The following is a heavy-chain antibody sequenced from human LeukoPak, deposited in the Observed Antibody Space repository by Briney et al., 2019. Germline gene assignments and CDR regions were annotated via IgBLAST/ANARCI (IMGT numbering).Heavy chain of an antibody. CDR2: IDPSDSYI. Sequence: GESLKISCEGSGYSFTSYWITWVRQMPGKGLEWMGRIDPSDSYINCSPSFQGHVTISADKSINTAYLQWSSLKASDTAIYYCARYCSGGNCYPKTLFDPWGQGTLVTVSS. CDR3: ARYCSGGNCYPKTLFDP. V-gene: IGHV5-10-1*01. D-gene: IGHD2-15*01. CDR1: GYSFTSYW. J-gene: IGHJ5*02.